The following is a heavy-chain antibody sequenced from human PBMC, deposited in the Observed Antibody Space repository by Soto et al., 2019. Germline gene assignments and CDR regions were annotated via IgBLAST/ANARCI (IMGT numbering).Heavy chain of an antibody. V-gene: IGHV3-33*01. D-gene: IGHD3-10*01. CDR1: GFTFSSYG. CDR3: ASAPGSGSYYPGGFDS. CDR2: IWYDGSNK. Sequence: QVQLVESGGGVVQPGRSLRLSCAASGFTFSSYGMHWVRQAPGKGLEWVAVIWYDGSNKYYADSVKGRFTSSRDNSENALYLQMNSLRAEDTAVYYCASAPGSGSYYPGGFDSWGQGTLVTVSS. J-gene: IGHJ5*01.